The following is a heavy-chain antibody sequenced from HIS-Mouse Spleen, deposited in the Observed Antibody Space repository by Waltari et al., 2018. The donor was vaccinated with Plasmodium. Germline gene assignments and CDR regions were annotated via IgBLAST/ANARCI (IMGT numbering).Heavy chain of an antibody. Sequence: EVQLVESGGGLVQPGGSLRLSCAASGFTFGSYWMSWVRQAPGKGLEGVANIKQDGSEKDYLDSVKGRFTISRDNAKNSLYLQMNSLRAEDTAVYYCASSWYWYFDLWGRGTLVTVSS. V-gene: IGHV3-7*01. CDR2: IKQDGSEK. CDR1: GFTFGSYW. J-gene: IGHJ2*01. D-gene: IGHD6-13*01. CDR3: ASSWYWYFDL.